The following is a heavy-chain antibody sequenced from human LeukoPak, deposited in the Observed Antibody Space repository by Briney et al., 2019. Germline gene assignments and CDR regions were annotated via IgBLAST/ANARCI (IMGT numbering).Heavy chain of an antibody. Sequence: GGSLRLSCAASGFTFSHYWMSWVRQAPGKGLEWVAVIWYDGSNKYYADSVKGRFTISRDNSKNTLYLQMNSLRAEDTAVYYCARDQGITGTTRLDYWGQGTLVTVSS. CDR1: GFTFSHYW. D-gene: IGHD1-20*01. J-gene: IGHJ4*02. V-gene: IGHV3-33*08. CDR3: ARDQGITGTTRLDY. CDR2: IWYDGSNK.